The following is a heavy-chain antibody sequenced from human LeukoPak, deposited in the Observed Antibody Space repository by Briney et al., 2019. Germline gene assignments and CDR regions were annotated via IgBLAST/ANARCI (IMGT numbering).Heavy chain of an antibody. J-gene: IGHJ4*03. CDR1: GESFSAYF. Sequence: SETLPLTCAVHGESFSAYFWSWIRQVPGKGLEWIGEIDHRGSPNYNPPLKSRATISVDTSKNHFSLSLTSVTAADTAVYYCATRSSTLAAARCFDNSLRGTVVTVSS. CDR3: ATRSSTLAAARCFDN. D-gene: IGHD6-6*01. CDR2: IDHRGSP. V-gene: IGHV4-34*01.